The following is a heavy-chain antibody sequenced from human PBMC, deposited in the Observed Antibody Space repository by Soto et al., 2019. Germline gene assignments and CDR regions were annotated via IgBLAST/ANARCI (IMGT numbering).Heavy chain of an antibody. CDR2: IKQDGSEK. Sequence: EVQLVESGGGLVQPGGSLRLSCAASGFTFSSYWMSWVRQAPGKGLEWVANIKQDGSEKYYVDSVKGRFTISRDNAKNSLYLQMNSRRAEDTAVYYCASEPIVVVPAAIYPWGQGTLVTVSS. CDR3: ASEPIVVVPAAIYP. CDR1: GFTFSSYW. V-gene: IGHV3-7*01. D-gene: IGHD2-2*01. J-gene: IGHJ5*02.